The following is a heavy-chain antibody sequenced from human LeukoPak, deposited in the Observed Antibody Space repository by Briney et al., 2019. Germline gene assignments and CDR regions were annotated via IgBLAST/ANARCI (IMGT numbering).Heavy chain of an antibody. V-gene: IGHV3-23*01. CDR2: ISGSGGST. Sequence: GGSLRLSCAASGFTFSSYAMSWVRQAPGKGLEWVSAISGSGGSTYYADSVKGRFTISRDNSKNTLYLQMNSLRAEDTAVYYCARDSYNWNDGGADYWGQGTLVTVSS. CDR3: ARDSYNWNDGGADY. CDR1: GFTFSSYA. D-gene: IGHD1-20*01. J-gene: IGHJ4*02.